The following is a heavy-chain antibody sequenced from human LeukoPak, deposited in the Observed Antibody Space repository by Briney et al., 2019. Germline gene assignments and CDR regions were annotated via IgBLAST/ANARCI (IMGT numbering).Heavy chain of an antibody. Sequence: GGSLRLSCVVSGFTFTNYEMSWVRQAPGKGLEWVSYITSGGSTTYYADSVKGRFSISRDNAKNSLYLQMNSLRAEDSAVYYCASGGLATTYYWGQGTLVTVSS. CDR3: ASGGLATTYY. J-gene: IGHJ4*02. CDR2: ITSGGSTT. CDR1: GFTFTNYE. V-gene: IGHV3-48*03. D-gene: IGHD5-24*01.